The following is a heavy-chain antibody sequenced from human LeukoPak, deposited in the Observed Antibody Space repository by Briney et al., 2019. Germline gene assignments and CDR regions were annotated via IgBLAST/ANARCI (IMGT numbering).Heavy chain of an antibody. CDR1: GGSISSHY. V-gene: IGHV4-4*07. CDR2: IYTSGST. Sequence: PSETLSLTCTVSGGSISSHYWSWIRQPPGKGLEWIGRIYTSGSTNYNPSLKSRVTMSVDTSKNQFSLKLSSVTAADTAVYYCARSGSGYLRYYFDYWGQGTLVTVSS. D-gene: IGHD5-12*01. CDR3: ARSGSGYLRYYFDY. J-gene: IGHJ4*02.